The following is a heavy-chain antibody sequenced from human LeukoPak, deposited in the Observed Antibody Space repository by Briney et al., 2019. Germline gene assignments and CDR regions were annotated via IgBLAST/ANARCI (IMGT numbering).Heavy chain of an antibody. CDR1: GYTFTGYY. V-gene: IGHV1-2*02. CDR3: VRVPQYTSGWIGDHYGMDV. J-gene: IGHJ6*02. Sequence: ASVKVSCKASGYTFTGYYMHWVRQAPGQGLEWMAWIDPHSGGTNYAQKFQGRVTMTRDTSISTAYMELSRLRSDDMAVYYCVRVPQYTSGWIGDHYGMDVWGQGTTVIVSS. D-gene: IGHD6-19*01. CDR2: IDPHSGGT.